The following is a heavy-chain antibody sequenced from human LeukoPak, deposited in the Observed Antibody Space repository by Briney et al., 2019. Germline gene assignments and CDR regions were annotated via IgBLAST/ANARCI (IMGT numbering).Heavy chain of an antibody. D-gene: IGHD2-8*01. Sequence: GASVKVSCKASGYTFTSYGISWVRQAPGQGLEWMGWISAYNGNTNHAQKLQGRVTMSTDTSTSTAYMELRSLRSDDTAVYYCARDIVLMVYARSSYYGMDVWGQGTTVTVSS. J-gene: IGHJ6*02. CDR1: GYTFTSYG. CDR2: ISAYNGNT. CDR3: ARDIVLMVYARSSYYGMDV. V-gene: IGHV1-18*01.